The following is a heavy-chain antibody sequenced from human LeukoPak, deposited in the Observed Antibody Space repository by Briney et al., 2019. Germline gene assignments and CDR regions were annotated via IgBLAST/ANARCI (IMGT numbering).Heavy chain of an antibody. J-gene: IGHJ5*02. CDR1: GFTFSSFS. D-gene: IGHD4-23*01. Sequence: GGSLRLSCAATGFTFSSFSMHWVRQAPGKGLEWVAVTSYDGSNKYYADSVKGRFTISRDNSKNTLYLQMNSLRAEDTAVYYCAKPLSAVVPLNWFDPWGQGTLVTVSS. CDR3: AKPLSAVVPLNWFDP. V-gene: IGHV3-30*18. CDR2: TSYDGSNK.